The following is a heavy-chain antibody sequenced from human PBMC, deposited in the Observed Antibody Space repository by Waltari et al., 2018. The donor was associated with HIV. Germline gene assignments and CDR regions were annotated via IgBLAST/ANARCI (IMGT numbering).Heavy chain of an antibody. CDR2: IYYSGST. J-gene: IGHJ6*02. CDR3: ARDRDIVVVPAAIYYYYGMDV. Sequence: QLQLQESGPGLVKPSETLSLTCTVSGGSISSSSYYWGWIRQPPGKGLEWIGSIYYSGSTYHNPSLKSRVTISVDTSKNQFSLKLSSVTAADTAVYYCARDRDIVVVPAAIYYYYGMDVWGQGTTVTVSS. D-gene: IGHD2-2*02. V-gene: IGHV4-39*07. CDR1: GGSISSSSYY.